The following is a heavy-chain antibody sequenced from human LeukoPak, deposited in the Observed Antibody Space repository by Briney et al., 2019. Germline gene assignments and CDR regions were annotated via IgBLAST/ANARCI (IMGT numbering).Heavy chain of an antibody. D-gene: IGHD6-13*01. Sequence: GASVKISCKTSGYRFTNFDINWVRQAPGQGLEGMGWMNPDNGNTGYAQKFQGRVSMSGDTSISTAFMVLSSLRSDDTAVYFCARGPRESSSSDYWGQGTLVTVSS. CDR3: ARGPRESSSSDY. V-gene: IGHV1-8*01. CDR2: MNPDNGNT. J-gene: IGHJ4*02. CDR1: GYRFTNFD.